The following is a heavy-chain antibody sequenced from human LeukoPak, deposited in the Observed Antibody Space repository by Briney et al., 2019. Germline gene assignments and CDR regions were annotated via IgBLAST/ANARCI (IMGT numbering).Heavy chain of an antibody. V-gene: IGHV4-39*01. CDR2: IYYSGST. D-gene: IGHD6-13*01. Sequence: TSETLSLTCTVSGGSISSSSYYWGWIRQPPGEGLEWIGSIYYSGSTNYNPSLKSRVTISVDTSKNQFSLKLSSVTAADTAVYYCARHPIGSSWSPIFDYWGQGTLVTVSS. CDR3: ARHPIGSSWSPIFDY. CDR1: GGSISSSSYY. J-gene: IGHJ4*02.